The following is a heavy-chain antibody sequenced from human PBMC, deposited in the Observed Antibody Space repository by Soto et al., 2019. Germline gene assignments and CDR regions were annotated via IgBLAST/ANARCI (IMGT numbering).Heavy chain of an antibody. CDR3: ARGGVSTRTFDY. CDR1: GFSFTDYW. CDR2: IFPEDSDT. D-gene: IGHD3-3*01. J-gene: IGHJ4*02. Sequence: VESLKISCKGSGFSFTDYWIAWVRQMPGRGLEYMGIIFPEDSDTRYRPSFQGQVTISADKSISSAYLQWSSLRASDTAMYYCARGGVSTRTFDYWGQGTPVTVYS. V-gene: IGHV5-51*01.